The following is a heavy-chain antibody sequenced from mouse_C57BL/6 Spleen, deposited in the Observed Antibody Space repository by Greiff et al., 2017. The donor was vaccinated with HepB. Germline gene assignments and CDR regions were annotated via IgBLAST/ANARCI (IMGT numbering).Heavy chain of an antibody. V-gene: IGHV1-64*01. J-gene: IGHJ1*03. D-gene: IGHD2-3*01. CDR1: GYTFTSYR. CDR3: ARSGGWLLQGYFDV. Sequence: VQLQQPGAELVKPGASVKLSCKASGYTFTSYRMHWVKQRPGQGLEWIGMIHPNSGSTNYNEKFKSKATLTVDKSSSTAYMQLSSLTSEDSAVYYCARSGGWLLQGYFDVWGTGTTVTVSS. CDR2: IHPNSGST.